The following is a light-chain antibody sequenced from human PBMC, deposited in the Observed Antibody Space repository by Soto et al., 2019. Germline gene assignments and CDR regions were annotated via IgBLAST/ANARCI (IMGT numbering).Light chain of an antibody. CDR1: NIGSKS. V-gene: IGLV3-21*04. Sequence: SYELTQPPSVSVAPGKTARITCGGNNIGSKSVHWYQQKQGQAPVLVIYYDSDRPSGIPERFSGSNSGNTATLTISRVEAGDEADYYCQVWDSSSDDVVFGGGTKLTVL. CDR2: YDS. CDR3: QVWDSSSDDVV. J-gene: IGLJ2*01.